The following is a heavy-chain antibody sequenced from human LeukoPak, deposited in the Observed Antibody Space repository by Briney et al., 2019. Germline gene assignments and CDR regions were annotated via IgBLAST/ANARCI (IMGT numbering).Heavy chain of an antibody. J-gene: IGHJ4*02. CDR1: GFTFSSYA. CDR2: ISGSGGST. D-gene: IGHD3-22*01. V-gene: IGHV3-23*01. CDR3: AKDSSGYYPTLSDY. Sequence: GGSLRLSCAASGFTFSSYAMSWVRQAPGKGLEWVSAISGSGGSTYYADSVKGQFTISRDNSKNTLYLQMNSLRAEDTAVYYCAKDSSGYYPTLSDYWGQGTLVTVSS.